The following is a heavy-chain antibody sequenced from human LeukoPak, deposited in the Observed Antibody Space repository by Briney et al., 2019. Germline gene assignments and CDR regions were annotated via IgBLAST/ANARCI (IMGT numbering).Heavy chain of an antibody. CDR3: AKEGYVTGTHFDY. Sequence: PGGSLRLSCAASGFTFSSYAMSWVRQAPGKGLEWVSSISGSGGSTYYADSVKGRFTISRDNSKNTLYLQMNSLRAEDAAVYYCAKEGYVTGTHFDYWGQGTLVTVSS. CDR1: GFTFSSYA. CDR2: ISGSGGST. V-gene: IGHV3-23*01. D-gene: IGHD1-20*01. J-gene: IGHJ4*02.